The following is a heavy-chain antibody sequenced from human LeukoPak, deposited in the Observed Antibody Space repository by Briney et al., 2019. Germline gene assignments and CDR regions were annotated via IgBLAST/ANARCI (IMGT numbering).Heavy chain of an antibody. CDR2: ISYDESNK. Sequence: PGGSLRLSCAASGFTFSSYGMHWVRQAPGKGLEWVAVISYDESNKYYADSVTGRFTISRDNSKNTLYLQMNSLRAEDTAVYYCARADWDTAMIDYWGQGTLVTVSS. CDR3: ARADWDTAMIDY. V-gene: IGHV3-30*03. CDR1: GFTFSSYG. J-gene: IGHJ4*02. D-gene: IGHD5-18*01.